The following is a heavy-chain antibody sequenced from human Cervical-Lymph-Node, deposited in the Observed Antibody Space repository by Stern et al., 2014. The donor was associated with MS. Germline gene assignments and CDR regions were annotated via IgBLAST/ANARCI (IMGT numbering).Heavy chain of an antibody. J-gene: IGHJ3*02. V-gene: IGHV1-69*01. CDR3: ARAEYCGGDCYSHAFDI. D-gene: IGHD2-21*02. CDR1: GGTFSSYA. CDR2: IIPIFGTA. Sequence: MQLVESGAEAKKPGSSVKVSCKASGGTFSSYAISWVRQAPGQGLEWMGGIIPIFGTANYAQKFQGRVTITADESTSTAYMELSSLRSEDTAVYYCARAEYCGGDCYSHAFDIWGQGTMVTVSS.